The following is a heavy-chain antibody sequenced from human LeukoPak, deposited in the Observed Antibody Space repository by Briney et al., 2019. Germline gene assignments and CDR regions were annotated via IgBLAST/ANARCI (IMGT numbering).Heavy chain of an antibody. V-gene: IGHV4-4*02. J-gene: IGHJ4*02. CDR2: IYHSGST. D-gene: IGHD3-9*01. CDR3: ARIPRARNFDWLAPKYYFDY. CDR1: GGSISSSNW. Sequence: SETLSPTCAVSGGSISSSNWWSWVRQPPGKGLEWIGEIYHSGSTNYNPSLKSRVTISVDKSKNQFSLKLSSVTAADTAVYYCARIPRARNFDWLAPKYYFDYWGQGTLVTVSS.